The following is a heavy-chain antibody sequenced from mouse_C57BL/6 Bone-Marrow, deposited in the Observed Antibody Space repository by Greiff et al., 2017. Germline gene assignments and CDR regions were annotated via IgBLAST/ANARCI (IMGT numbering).Heavy chain of an antibody. CDR3: ARSYYGPYFDY. V-gene: IGHV1-81*01. J-gene: IGHJ2*01. D-gene: IGHD1-2*01. CDR1: GYTFTSYG. Sequence: VQGVESGAELARPGASVKLSCKASGYTFTSYGISWVKQRTGQGLEWIGEIYPRSGNTYYNEKFKGKATLTADKSSSTAYMELRSLTSEDSAVYFCARSYYGPYFDYWGQGTTLTVSS. CDR2: IYPRSGNT.